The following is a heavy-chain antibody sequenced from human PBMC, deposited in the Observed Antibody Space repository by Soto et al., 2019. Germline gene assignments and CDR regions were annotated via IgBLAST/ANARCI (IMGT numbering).Heavy chain of an antibody. CDR1: GLSLSNYGVG. CDR3: AHRHGFSMSFDY. CDR2: IYWDDDK. Sequence: ESGPTLVNPTQTLTLTCTFSGLSLSNYGVGVAWVRHPRGKALDWLALIYWDDDKRYSPSLATRLTITKDTSKNHVVLTMTNMDPVDTGTYYCAHRHGFSMSFDYWGQGALVTVSS. V-gene: IGHV2-5*02. D-gene: IGHD3-22*01. J-gene: IGHJ4*02.